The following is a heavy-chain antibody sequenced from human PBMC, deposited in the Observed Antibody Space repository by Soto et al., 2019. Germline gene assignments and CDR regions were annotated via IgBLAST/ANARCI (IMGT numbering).Heavy chain of an antibody. Sequence: ASVKVSCKASGYTFTSYYMHWVRQAPGQGLEWMGIINPSGGSTSYAQKFQGRVTMTRDTSTSTVYMELSSLRSEDTAVYSCARERGIGGAPPVSDFQHWGQGTLVTVSS. J-gene: IGHJ1*01. V-gene: IGHV1-46*01. CDR3: ARERGIGGAPPVSDFQH. CDR1: GYTFTSYY. D-gene: IGHD1-26*01. CDR2: INPSGGST.